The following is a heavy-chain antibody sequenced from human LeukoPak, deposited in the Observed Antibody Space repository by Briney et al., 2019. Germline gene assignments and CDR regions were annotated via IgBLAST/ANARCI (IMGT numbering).Heavy chain of an antibody. V-gene: IGHV4-39*01. CDR1: GGSISSSSYY. D-gene: IGHD2-8*01. Sequence: AETLSLTCTVSGGSISSSSYYWGWIRQPPGTGLEWIGSIYYSGSTYYNPSLKSRVTISVDTSKNQFSLKLSSVTAADTAVYYCARQAYCTNGVCQIRYFQHWGQGTLVTVSS. CDR3: ARQAYCTNGVCQIRYFQH. CDR2: IYYSGST. J-gene: IGHJ1*01.